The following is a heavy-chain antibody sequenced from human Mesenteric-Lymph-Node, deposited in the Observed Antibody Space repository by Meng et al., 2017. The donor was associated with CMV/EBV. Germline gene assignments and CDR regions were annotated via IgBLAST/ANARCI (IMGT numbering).Heavy chain of an antibody. J-gene: IGHJ6*02. V-gene: IGHV3-30*02. CDR3: ARGVVDVVVPAAMAYYYYYGMDV. Sequence: GESLKISCAASGFNFNNYDLHWVRQAPGRGLEWVTFIRNDGNNKYYADSVKGRFTISRDNSKNTLYLQMNSLRAEDTAVYYCARGVVDVVVPAAMAYYYYYGMDVWGQGTTVTVSS. D-gene: IGHD2-2*01. CDR2: IRNDGNNK. CDR1: GFNFNNYD.